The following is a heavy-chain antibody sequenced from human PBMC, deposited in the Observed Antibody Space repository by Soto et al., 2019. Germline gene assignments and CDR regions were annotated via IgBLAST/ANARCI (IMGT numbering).Heavy chain of an antibody. J-gene: IGHJ4*02. Sequence: QVQLVQSGAEVKKPGASVKVSCKTSGYTFTSYHISWVRQAPGQGLEWMGWISAYNTNTNYAQKFQGRVTMTTDTXXXXXXXXXXXXXXXDTXXXXXXXDTPPTDYWGQGTLVTVSS. CDR2: ISAYNTNT. CDR1: GYTFTSYH. CDR3: XXDTPPTDY. V-gene: IGHV1-18*01. D-gene: IGHD5-18*01.